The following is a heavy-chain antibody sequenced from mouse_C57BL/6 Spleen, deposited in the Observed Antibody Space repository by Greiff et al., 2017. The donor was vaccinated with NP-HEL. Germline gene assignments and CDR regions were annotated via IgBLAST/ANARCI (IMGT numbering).Heavy chain of an antibody. D-gene: IGHD3-3*01. J-gene: IGHJ1*03. V-gene: IGHV1-69*01. CDR1: GYTFTSYW. Sequence: QVQLQQPGAELVMPGASVKLSCKASGYTFTSYWMHWVKQRPGQGLEWIGEIDPSDSYTNYNQKFKGKSTLTVDKSSSTAYMQLSSLTSEDSAVDYCARSLQGPESYFDVWGTGTTVTVSS. CDR3: ARSLQGPESYFDV. CDR2: IDPSDSYT.